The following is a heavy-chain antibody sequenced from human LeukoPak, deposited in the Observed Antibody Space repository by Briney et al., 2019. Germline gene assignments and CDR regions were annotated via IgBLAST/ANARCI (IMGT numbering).Heavy chain of an antibody. D-gene: IGHD1-1*01. V-gene: IGHV3-20*04. J-gene: IGHJ5*02. CDR1: GFTFTDYG. Sequence: GGSLRLSCAASGFTFTDYGMSWVRQAPGKGLEWVAGINWNGGDTGYADSVKGRFTISRDNAKNMLYLQMNSLRAEDTAVYYCARDPNGNWWFDPWGQGTLVTVSS. CDR2: INWNGGDT. CDR3: ARDPNGNWWFDP.